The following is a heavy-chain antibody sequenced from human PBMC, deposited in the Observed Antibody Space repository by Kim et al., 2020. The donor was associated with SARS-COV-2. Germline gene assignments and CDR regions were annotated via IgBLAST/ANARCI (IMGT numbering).Heavy chain of an antibody. CDR3: ARGSSSSWYGFKDY. V-gene: IGHV5-51*01. J-gene: IGHJ4*02. Sequence: SPSFQGQVTISADKSISTAYLQWSSLKASDTAMYYCARGSSSSWYGFKDYWGQGTLVTVSS. D-gene: IGHD6-13*01.